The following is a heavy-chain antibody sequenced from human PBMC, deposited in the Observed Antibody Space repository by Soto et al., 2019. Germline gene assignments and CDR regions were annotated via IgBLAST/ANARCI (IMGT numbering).Heavy chain of an antibody. CDR2: INSGSTSV. CDR1: GFTFNSYS. J-gene: IGHJ4*02. D-gene: IGHD2-2*01. Sequence: EVQLVESGGGLVQPGGSLRLSCVASGFTFNSYSMNWVRPAPGKGLEWISYINSGSTSVFYADSVKGRFTISRDNAKNSLYLQMNSLRAEDTAVYYCASSTSPDAYWGQGTLVTVSS. V-gene: IGHV3-48*01. CDR3: ASSTSPDAY.